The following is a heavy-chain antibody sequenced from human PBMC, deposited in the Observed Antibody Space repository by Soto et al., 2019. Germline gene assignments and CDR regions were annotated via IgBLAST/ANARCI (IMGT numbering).Heavy chain of an antibody. CDR2: ISGNGGDYT. CDR3: VPLCRYCSTTTPS. D-gene: IGHD2-2*01. Sequence: EVQLLESGGGLVQPGGSLRLSCAASGFTFSTYAMSWVRQAPRKGRGWVSAISGNGGDYTYYADSVKGRFTISRDNSKNTLYLQMNSLRAEDTAVYYCVPLCRYCSTTTPSWGQGTLVTVSS. V-gene: IGHV3-23*01. J-gene: IGHJ4*02. CDR1: GFTFSTYA.